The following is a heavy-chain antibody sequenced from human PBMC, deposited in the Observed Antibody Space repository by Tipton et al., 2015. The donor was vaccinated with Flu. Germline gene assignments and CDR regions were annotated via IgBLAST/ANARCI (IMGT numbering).Heavy chain of an antibody. J-gene: IGHJ6*02. Sequence: TLSLTCTVSGGSISSYYWSWIRQPPGKGLEWIGYIYYSGSTNYNPSLKSRVTISVDTSKNQFSLKLSSVTAADTAVYYCARDRPNHYYYGMDVWGQGTTVTVSS. V-gene: IGHV4-59*01. CDR2: IYYSGST. CDR1: GGSISSYY. CDR3: ARDRPNHYYYGMDV.